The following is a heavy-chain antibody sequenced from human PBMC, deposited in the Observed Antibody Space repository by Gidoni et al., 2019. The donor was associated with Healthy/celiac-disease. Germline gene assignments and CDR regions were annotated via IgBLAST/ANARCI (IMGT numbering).Heavy chain of an antibody. V-gene: IGHV3-30-3*01. J-gene: IGHJ4*02. CDR2: ISYDGSNK. CDR3: ARGGYEVGIVVVPDY. CDR1: GFTFSSYA. D-gene: IGHD2-2*01. Sequence: QVQLVESGGGVVQPGRSLRLSCAASGFTFSSYAMHWVRQAPGKGLEWVAVISYDGSNKYYADSVKGRFTISRDNSKNTLYLQMNSLRAEDTAVYYCARGGYEVGIVVVPDYWGQGTLVTVSS.